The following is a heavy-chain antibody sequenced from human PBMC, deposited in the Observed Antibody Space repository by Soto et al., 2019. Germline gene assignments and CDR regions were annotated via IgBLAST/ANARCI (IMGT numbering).Heavy chain of an antibody. D-gene: IGHD6-13*01. CDR3: ARTASAYSHTVD. Sequence: QVQLQESGPGLVKPSETLSLTCTVSGASISSSYWSWIRQAPGEGLEWIGYIYYSGTTNYNPSLKSRVTISVDASKNQFSLKLSSVTAADTAVYYCARTASAYSHTVDWGQGTLVTVSS. V-gene: IGHV4-59*01. CDR1: GASISSSY. J-gene: IGHJ4*02. CDR2: IYYSGTT.